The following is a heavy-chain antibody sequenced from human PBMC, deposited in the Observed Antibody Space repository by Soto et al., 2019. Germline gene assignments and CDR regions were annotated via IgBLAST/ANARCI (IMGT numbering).Heavy chain of an antibody. D-gene: IGHD2-15*01. Sequence: PSETLSLTCTVCGGSISSDSFYWAWIRQPPXQGLEWIGIIYYSGDTYYNPSLAGRLTMSVDTSNQFSLTLRSVTAADTALYYCARNHSQRYCSGGTCRPAYGMDVWGQGTTVTVSS. CDR1: GGSISSDSFY. CDR2: IYYSGDT. V-gene: IGHV4-39*01. J-gene: IGHJ6*02. CDR3: ARNHSQRYCSGGTCRPAYGMDV.